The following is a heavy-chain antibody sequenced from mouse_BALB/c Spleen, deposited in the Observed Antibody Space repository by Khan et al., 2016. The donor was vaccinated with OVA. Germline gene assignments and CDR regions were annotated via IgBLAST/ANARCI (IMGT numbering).Heavy chain of an antibody. J-gene: IGHJ4*01. V-gene: IGHV1S81*02. D-gene: IGHD2-1*01. CDR1: GYTFTSYW. CDR3: TLGNYPFYDMDH. Sequence: QVQLQQPGAELVKPGASVKLSCKASGYTFTSYWMHWVKRRPGQGFEWIGEINPNNGGTNYNEKFKRKATLTLDKSSSTAYMQLSSLTSDDSAVYYCTLGNYPFYDMDHWGPGPSVTVSS. CDR2: INPNNGGT.